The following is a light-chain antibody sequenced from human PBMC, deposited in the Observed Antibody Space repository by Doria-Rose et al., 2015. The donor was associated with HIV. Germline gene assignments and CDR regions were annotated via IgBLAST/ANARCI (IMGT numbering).Light chain of an antibody. CDR2: EVS. V-gene: IGLV2-8*01. CDR1: SSDIGGYNY. J-gene: IGLJ1*01. CDR3: SSYADSNNAV. Sequence: ASGSPGQSVTISCTGTSSDIGGYNYVSWYQQHPGKAPKLMIYEVSKRPSGVPDRFSGSKSGNTASLTVSGLQAEDEADYYCSSYADSNNAVFGTGTKVTVL.